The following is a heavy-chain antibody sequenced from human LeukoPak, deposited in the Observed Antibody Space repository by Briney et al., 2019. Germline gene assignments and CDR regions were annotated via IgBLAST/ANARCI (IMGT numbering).Heavy chain of an antibody. J-gene: IGHJ5*02. Sequence: SETLSLTCTVSGGSISRYYWSWIRQPPGKGLEWIGYIYYSGSTNYNPPLKSRVTISVDTSKNQFSLKLSSVTAADTAVYYCARTSLGSPDRGWFDPWGQGTLVTVSS. CDR1: GGSISRYY. D-gene: IGHD3-10*01. CDR2: IYYSGST. V-gene: IGHV4-59*08. CDR3: ARTSLGSPDRGWFDP.